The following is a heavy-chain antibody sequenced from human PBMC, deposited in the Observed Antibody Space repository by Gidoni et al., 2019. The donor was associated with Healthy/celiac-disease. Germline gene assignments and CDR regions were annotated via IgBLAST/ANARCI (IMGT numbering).Heavy chain of an antibody. CDR2: INPNSGGT. V-gene: IGHV1-2*02. Sequence: QVQLVQSGAEVKKPGASVKVSCKASGYTFTGYYMHWVRQAPGQGLEWMGWINPNSGGTNYAQKFQGRVTMTRDTSISTAYMELSRLRSDDTAVYYCARDYGDLRYYYYYGMDVWGQGTTVTVSS. CDR3: ARDYGDLRYYYYYGMDV. J-gene: IGHJ6*02. D-gene: IGHD4-17*01. CDR1: GYTFTGYY.